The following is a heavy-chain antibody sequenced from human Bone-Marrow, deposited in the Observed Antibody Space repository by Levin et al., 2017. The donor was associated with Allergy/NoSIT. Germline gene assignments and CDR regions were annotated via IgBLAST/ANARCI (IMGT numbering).Heavy chain of an antibody. Sequence: GASVKVSCKASGYSFMNYAMNWVRQAPGQGLEWMGWISVYNGNTKYADSLQGRVTMTTDTSTGTAYMELRNLRSDDTAVYYCARDLQDYYRSGSNYVAVLWGQGTLVTVSS. D-gene: IGHD3-10*01. J-gene: IGHJ4*02. V-gene: IGHV1-18*01. CDR1: GYSFMNYA. CDR3: ARDLQDYYRSGSNYVAVL. CDR2: ISVYNGNT.